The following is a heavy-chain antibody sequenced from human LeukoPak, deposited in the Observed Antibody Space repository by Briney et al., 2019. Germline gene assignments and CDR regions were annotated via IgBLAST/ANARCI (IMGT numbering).Heavy chain of an antibody. D-gene: IGHD3-10*01. CDR3: ARSQILLHAFDI. CDR2: INPNSGGT. J-gene: IGHJ3*02. V-gene: IGHV1-2*02. CDR1: GYTFTGYY. Sequence: GASVQVSCKASGYTFTGYYMHWVRQAPGQGLEWMGWINPNSGGTNYAQKFQGRVTMTRDTSISTAYMELSRLRSDDTAVYYCARSQILLHAFDIWGQGTMVTLSS.